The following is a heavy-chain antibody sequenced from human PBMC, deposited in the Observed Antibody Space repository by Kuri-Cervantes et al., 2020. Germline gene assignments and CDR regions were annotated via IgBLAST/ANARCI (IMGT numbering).Heavy chain of an antibody. D-gene: IGHD3-22*01. Sequence: LRLSCAVSGGSISSGGYSWSWIRQPPGKGLEWIGYIYHSGSTYYNPSLKSRVTISVDRSKNQFSLKLSSVTAADTAVYYCARARYYDSSGYSVGPNWYFDLWGRGTLVTVSS. V-gene: IGHV4-30-2*01. CDR2: IYHSGST. J-gene: IGHJ2*01. CDR1: GGSISSGGYS. CDR3: ARARYYDSSGYSVGPNWYFDL.